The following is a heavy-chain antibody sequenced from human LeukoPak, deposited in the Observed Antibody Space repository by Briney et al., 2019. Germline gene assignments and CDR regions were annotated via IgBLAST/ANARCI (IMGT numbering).Heavy chain of an antibody. V-gene: IGHV4-59*01. J-gene: IGHJ6*03. D-gene: IGHD3-16*02. CDR2: IYYSGST. CDR1: GGSISRYY. Sequence: PSETLSLTCTISGGSISRYYWTWIRQPPGKGLEWIWYIYYSGSTNYNPSLKSRVTISVDTSKNQFSLKLSSVTAADTAVYYCARGKLYYDYVWGSYPDYYHMDVWGKGTTVTISS. CDR3: ARGKLYYDYVWGSYPDYYHMDV.